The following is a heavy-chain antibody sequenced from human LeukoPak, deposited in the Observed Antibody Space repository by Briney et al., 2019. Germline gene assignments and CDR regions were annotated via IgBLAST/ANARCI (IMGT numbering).Heavy chain of an antibody. V-gene: IGHV4-34*01. D-gene: IGHD3-3*01. CDR2: INHSGST. Sequence: PSETLSLTCAVYGGSFSGYYWSWIRQPPGKGLEWIGEINHSGSTNHNPSLKSRVTISVDTSKNQFSLKLSSVTAADTAVYYCARIQYDFWSGYTNWFDPWGQGTLVTVSS. CDR3: ARIQYDFWSGYTNWFDP. J-gene: IGHJ5*02. CDR1: GGSFSGYY.